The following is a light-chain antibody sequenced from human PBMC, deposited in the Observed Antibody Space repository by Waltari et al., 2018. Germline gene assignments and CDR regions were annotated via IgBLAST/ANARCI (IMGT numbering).Light chain of an antibody. J-gene: IGLJ3*02. CDR3: QTGGHGTWV. Sequence: QLVLTQSPSASASLGASVKLTCTLSSGHSSNIIAWHQQQPEKGPRYSMKVNSDGSHSKGDEIPDRFSGSSSGAERYLTISSLQAEDGADYYCQTGGHGTWVFGGGTKLTVL. V-gene: IGLV4-69*01. CDR2: VNSDGSH. CDR1: SGHSSNI.